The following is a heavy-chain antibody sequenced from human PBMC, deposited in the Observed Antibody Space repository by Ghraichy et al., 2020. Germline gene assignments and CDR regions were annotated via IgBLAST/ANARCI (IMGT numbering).Heavy chain of an antibody. CDR2: ISVYNGNT. D-gene: IGHD3-3*01. J-gene: IGHJ6*02. CDR1: GYTFTSYN. CDR3: ARTIHYDFWSGPNYYDAMDV. V-gene: IGHV1-18*04. Sequence: ASVKVSCTASGYTFTSYNINWVRQAPGQGLEWMGWISVYNGNTNFAQKVQGRVTMTTDTSTSTAYMELRSLRSDDTAVYYCARTIHYDFWSGPNYYDAMDVWVQGTTVTVSS.